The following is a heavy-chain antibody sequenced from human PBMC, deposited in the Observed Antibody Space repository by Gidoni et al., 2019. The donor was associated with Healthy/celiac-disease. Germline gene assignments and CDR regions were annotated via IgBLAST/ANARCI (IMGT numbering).Heavy chain of an antibody. J-gene: IGHJ4*02. CDR2: ISWNSGSI. CDR3: AKGRDGYNFPHFDY. V-gene: IGHV3-9*01. CDR1: GFTFDAYA. D-gene: IGHD5-12*01. Sequence: EVQLVESGGGLVQPGRSLRLSCAASGFTFDAYAMHWVRQAPGKGLEWVSGISWNSGSIGYADSVKGRFTISRDNAKNSLYLQMNSLRAEDTALYYCAKGRDGYNFPHFDYWGQGTLVTVSS.